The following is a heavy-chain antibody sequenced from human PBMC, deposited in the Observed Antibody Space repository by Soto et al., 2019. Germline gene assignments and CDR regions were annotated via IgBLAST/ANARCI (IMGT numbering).Heavy chain of an antibody. CDR3: ARRVTMVRGIGMDV. CDR2: IYYSGST. V-gene: IGHV4-39*01. J-gene: IGHJ6*02. D-gene: IGHD3-10*01. Sequence: SETLSLTCTVSGGSISSSSYYWGWIRQPPGKGLEWIGSIYYSGSTYYNPSLKSRVTISVDTSKNQFSLKLSSVTAADTAVYYCARRVTMVRGIGMDVWGQGTTVT. CDR1: GGSISSSSYY.